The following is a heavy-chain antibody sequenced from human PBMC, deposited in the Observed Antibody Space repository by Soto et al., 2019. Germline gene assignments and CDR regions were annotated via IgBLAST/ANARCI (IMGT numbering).Heavy chain of an antibody. J-gene: IGHJ4*02. D-gene: IGHD1-26*01. Sequence: QVQLQESGPGLVKPSQTLSLTCTVSGGSISSGDYYWSWIRQPPGKGLEWIGYVFYSGTTYYNPSLKSRGTISVDTSKNQFSLKLSSVTAADTAVYYCARAVRGSYYDYWGQGTLVTVSS. CDR1: GGSISSGDYY. CDR2: VFYSGTT. V-gene: IGHV4-30-4*01. CDR3: ARAVRGSYYDY.